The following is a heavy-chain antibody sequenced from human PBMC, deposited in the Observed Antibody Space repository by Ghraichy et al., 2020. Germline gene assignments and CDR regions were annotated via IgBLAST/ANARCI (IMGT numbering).Heavy chain of an antibody. CDR3: GRGGYCIGFDY. D-gene: IGHD2-15*01. Sequence: GESLNISCAASGFTFSSYSMNWVRQAPGKGLEWVSYFSRSRNAKFYADSVKGRLTISRDNAKNSLYRQMNSLRDEDRAVNYCGRGGYCIGFDYWGKGTLVTVSS. CDR1: GFTFSSYS. V-gene: IGHV3-48*02. J-gene: IGHJ4*02. CDR2: FSRSRNAK.